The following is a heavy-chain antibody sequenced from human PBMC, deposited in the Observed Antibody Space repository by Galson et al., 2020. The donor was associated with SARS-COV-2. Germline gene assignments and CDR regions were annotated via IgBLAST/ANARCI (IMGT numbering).Heavy chain of an antibody. Sequence: TGGSLRLSCAASGFTFSSYSMNWVRQAPGKGLEWVSSISSSSSYISYADSVKGRFTISRDNAKNSLYLQMNSLRAEDTAVYYCARWPYYYDSSGYFPDAFDIWGQGKMVTVSS. CDR2: ISSSSSYI. CDR3: ARWPYYYDSSGYFPDAFDI. D-gene: IGHD3-22*01. V-gene: IGHV3-21*01. CDR1: GFTFSSYS. J-gene: IGHJ3*02.